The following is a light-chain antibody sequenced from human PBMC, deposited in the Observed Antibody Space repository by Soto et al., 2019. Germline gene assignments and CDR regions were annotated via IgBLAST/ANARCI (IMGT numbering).Light chain of an antibody. V-gene: IGLV2-14*01. Sequence: QSALTQPASVSGSPGQSITISCTGTSSDIGTYNYVSWYQQHPGKAPKLMLYEVSNRPSGVSNRFFGSKSGNTASLTISGLQAEDEADYFCNSYTSSSTLSVFGTGTKLTVL. CDR2: EVS. CDR3: NSYTSSSTLSV. CDR1: SSDIGTYNY. J-gene: IGLJ1*01.